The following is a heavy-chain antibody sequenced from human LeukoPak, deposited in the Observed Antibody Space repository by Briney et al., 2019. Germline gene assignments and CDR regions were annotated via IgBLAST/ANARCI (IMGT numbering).Heavy chain of an antibody. CDR2: IYASGNT. J-gene: IGHJ4*02. D-gene: IGHD6-25*01. CDR1: GGSISSGSYY. CDR3: ARGYSSGGKDS. V-gene: IGHV4-61*02. Sequence: PSQTPSLTCTVSGGSISSGSYYWSWLRQPAGKGLEWIGRIYASGNTNYNPSLRSRVTISVDTSKNQFSLRLDSVTGADTAVYYCARGYSSGGKDSWGQGTLVTVSS.